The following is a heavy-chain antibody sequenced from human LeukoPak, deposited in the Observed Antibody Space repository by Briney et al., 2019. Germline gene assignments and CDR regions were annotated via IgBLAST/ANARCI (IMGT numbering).Heavy chain of an antibody. V-gene: IGHV3-53*01. CDR1: GFTVSSNY. D-gene: IGHD3-22*01. CDR2: IYSGGST. Sequence: GGSLRLSCAASGFTVSSNYMSWVRQAPGKGLEWVSVIYSGGSTYYADSVKGRFTISRDNSKNTLYLQMNSLRAEDTAVYYCASPDYYDSSGYKLAIWGQGTIVTVSS. J-gene: IGHJ3*02. CDR3: ASPDYYDSSGYKLAI.